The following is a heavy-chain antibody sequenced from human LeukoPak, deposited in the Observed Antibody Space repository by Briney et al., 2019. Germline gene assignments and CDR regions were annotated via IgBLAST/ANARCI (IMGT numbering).Heavy chain of an antibody. Sequence: PGRSLRLSCAASGFTFSSYGMHWVRQAPGKELEWVAVIWYDGSDEYYADSVKGRFTISRDNSKNTLYLQMNSLRAEDTAVYYCAKGKGQNWDPFDCWGQGTLVTVSS. CDR2: IWYDGSDE. D-gene: IGHD7-27*01. CDR3: AKGKGQNWDPFDC. V-gene: IGHV3-33*06. CDR1: GFTFSSYG. J-gene: IGHJ4*02.